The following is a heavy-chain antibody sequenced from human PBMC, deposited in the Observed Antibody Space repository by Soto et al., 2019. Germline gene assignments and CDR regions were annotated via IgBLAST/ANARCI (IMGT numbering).Heavy chain of an antibody. Sequence: QVQLVESGGGVVQPGRSLILSCAASGFTFSNYGMHWVRQAPDKGLEWVALIWYDGSNKYYADSVKGRFTISRDNSKNTLYLQMNSLRAEDTAVYYCASEYCSGGTCYYYGMDVWGQGTTVTVSS. V-gene: IGHV3-33*01. D-gene: IGHD2-15*01. CDR1: GFTFSNYG. J-gene: IGHJ6*02. CDR3: ASEYCSGGTCYYYGMDV. CDR2: IWYDGSNK.